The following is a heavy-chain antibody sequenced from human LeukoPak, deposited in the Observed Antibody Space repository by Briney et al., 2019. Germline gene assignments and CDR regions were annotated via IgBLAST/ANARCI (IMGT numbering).Heavy chain of an antibody. Sequence: ASVKVSCKAFGFTFISHWMHWVRQAPGQGLEWLGLINPFGGITLYARKFQGRLTVTRDTSATTMYIEVTTLRSDDTAVYFCVREHEYDFKKFDLWGQGTLVTVSS. CDR1: GFTFISHW. D-gene: IGHD3/OR15-3a*01. CDR3: VREHEYDFKKFDL. CDR2: INPFGGIT. J-gene: IGHJ5*02. V-gene: IGHV1-46*01.